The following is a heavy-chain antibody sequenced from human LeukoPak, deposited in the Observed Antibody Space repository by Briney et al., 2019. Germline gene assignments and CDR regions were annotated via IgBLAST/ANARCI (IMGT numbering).Heavy chain of an antibody. CDR1: GYTFTSYG. Sequence: ASVKVSCKASGYTFTSYGISWVRQAPGQGLEWMGWISAYNGNTNYAQKLQGRVTITADESTSTACMELSSLRSEDTAVYYCARAADYDFPRWGQGTLVTVSS. D-gene: IGHD3-3*01. CDR3: ARAADYDFPR. CDR2: ISAYNGNT. V-gene: IGHV1-18*01. J-gene: IGHJ4*02.